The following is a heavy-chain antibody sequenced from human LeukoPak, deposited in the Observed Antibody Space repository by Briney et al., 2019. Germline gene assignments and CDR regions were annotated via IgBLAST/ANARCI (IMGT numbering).Heavy chain of an antibody. CDR2: INPSGGSP. J-gene: IGHJ4*02. CDR3: AREVGSGSPKYYFDY. V-gene: IGHV1-46*01. D-gene: IGHD1-26*01. Sequence: ASVKVSCKASGYTFTSYYMHWVRRAPGQGLEWMGIINPSGGSPSYAQKLQGRVTMTRDRSTSTVYMELSSLRSEDTAVYYCAREVGSGSPKYYFDYWGQGTLVTVSS. CDR1: GYTFTSYY.